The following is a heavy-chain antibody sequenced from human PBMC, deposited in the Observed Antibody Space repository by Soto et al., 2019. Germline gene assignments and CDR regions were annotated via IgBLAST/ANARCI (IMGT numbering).Heavy chain of an antibody. CDR2: INSKVGST. V-gene: IGHV1-46*01. CDR3: VRSPAAFRGMDV. Sequence: QVQLVQSGAEVKKPGASVKVSCKTSGYTFTSYNMHWVRQAPGQGLEWMGMINSKVGSTRYAKKFQGRATMTRDTSTSTVYMELSNLRSEDTAVYYCVRSPAAFRGMDVWGHGTTVTVSS. J-gene: IGHJ6*02. CDR1: GYTFTSYN. D-gene: IGHD2-2*01.